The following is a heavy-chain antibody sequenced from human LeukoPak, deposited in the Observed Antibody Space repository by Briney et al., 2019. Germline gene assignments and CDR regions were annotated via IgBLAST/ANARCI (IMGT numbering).Heavy chain of an antibody. V-gene: IGHV4-39*07. Sequence: SETLSLTCTVSGGSISSSSYYWGWIRQPPGKGLEWIGSIYYSGSTYYNPSLKSRVTISVDTSKNQFSLKLSSVTAADTAVYYCASEAGEIATIPNDYWGQGTLVTVSS. D-gene: IGHD5-24*01. J-gene: IGHJ4*02. CDR1: GGSISSSSYY. CDR3: ASEAGEIATIPNDY. CDR2: IYYSGST.